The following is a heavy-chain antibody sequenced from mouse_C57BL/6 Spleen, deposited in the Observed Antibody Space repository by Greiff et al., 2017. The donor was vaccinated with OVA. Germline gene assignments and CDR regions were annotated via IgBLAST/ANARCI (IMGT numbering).Heavy chain of an antibody. D-gene: IGHD2-3*01. CDR2: IYPGDGDT. Sequence: VQLQQSGAELVKPGASVKLSCKASGYAFSSYWMNWVKQWPGKGLEWIGQIYPGDGDTNYNGKFKGKATLTADKSSSTAYMQLSSLTSEDSAVYFCARERDGYSYYFDYWGQGTTLTVSS. V-gene: IGHV1-80*01. CDR1: GYAFSSYW. J-gene: IGHJ2*01. CDR3: ARERDGYSYYFDY.